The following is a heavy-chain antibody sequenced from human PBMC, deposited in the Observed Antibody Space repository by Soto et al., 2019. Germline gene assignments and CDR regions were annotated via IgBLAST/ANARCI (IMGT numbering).Heavy chain of an antibody. CDR2: IKQDGSEK. D-gene: IGHD2-2*01. CDR3: AKNNRYCSSTNCFVFDY. V-gene: IGHV3-7*01. J-gene: IGHJ4*02. Sequence: EVQLVESGGGLVQPGGSLRLSCAASGFTFSGYWMSWVRQAPGKGLEWVANIKQDGSEKYYVYSVKGRFTISRDNAKNSLYLLMTSLRAEDTAVYYCAKNNRYCSSTNCFVFDYWGQGTLVTVSS. CDR1: GFTFSGYW.